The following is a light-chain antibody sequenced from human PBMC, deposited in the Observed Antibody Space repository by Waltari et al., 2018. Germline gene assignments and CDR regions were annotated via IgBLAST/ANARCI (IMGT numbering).Light chain of an antibody. V-gene: IGKV4-1*01. Sequence: DIVMTQSPDSLAVSMGERASNTCTSSKTILYNSNNKNYLAWYQQKPGQPPKLLIYWASTRQSGVPDRCSGSGSGTDFTLTISSLQAGDVAVYYCQQYFTTLTFGGGTKVEIK. CDR1: KTILYNSNNKNY. J-gene: IGKJ4*01. CDR2: WAS. CDR3: QQYFTTLT.